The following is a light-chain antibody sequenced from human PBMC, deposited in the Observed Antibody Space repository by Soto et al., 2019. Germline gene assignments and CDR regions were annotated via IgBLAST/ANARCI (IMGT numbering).Light chain of an antibody. CDR3: QQSHSAPPWR. V-gene: IGKV1-39*01. CDR2: AAS. J-gene: IGKJ1*01. CDR1: QSLTNN. Sequence: DIQMTQSPASPSASVGDRVTITCRASQSLTNNLNWDQQKAGKAPKLLIVAASSLQSGVPSRFSGSGSGTDFSLSISRLPPEDSATSYSQQSHSAPPWRFCQGAKVDLK.